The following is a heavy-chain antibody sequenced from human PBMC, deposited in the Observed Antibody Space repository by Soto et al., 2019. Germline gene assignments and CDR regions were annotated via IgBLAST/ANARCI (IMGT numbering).Heavy chain of an antibody. J-gene: IGHJ4*02. CDR2: FIPIFVSA. CDR3: ARDVSSDTTGFRGYDL. V-gene: IGHV1-69*01. CDR1: GGTVSSYA. D-gene: IGHD3-10*01. Sequence: QLHLVQSGAEVKKAGSSVKVSCKASGGTVSSYAITWVRQAPGNGREWMGVFIPIFVSAHYAPKFQGRITITADESTSTAYMELSGLTSEDTAIYYCARDVSSDTTGFRGYDLWGQGTQVTVSS.